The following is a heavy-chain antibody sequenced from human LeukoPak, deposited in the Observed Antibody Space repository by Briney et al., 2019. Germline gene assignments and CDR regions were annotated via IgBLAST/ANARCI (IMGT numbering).Heavy chain of an antibody. J-gene: IGHJ4*02. V-gene: IGHV3-66*02. CDR3: ARLDFWSAPKDY. Sequence: GGSLRLSCAASGFTVRSNYMSWVRQAPGKGLEWVSVIYSGGSTYYADSVKGRFTISRDNSKNTLYLQMNSLRAEDTAVYYCARLDFWSAPKDYWGQGTLVTVSS. D-gene: IGHD3-3*01. CDR2: IYSGGST. CDR1: GFTVRSNY.